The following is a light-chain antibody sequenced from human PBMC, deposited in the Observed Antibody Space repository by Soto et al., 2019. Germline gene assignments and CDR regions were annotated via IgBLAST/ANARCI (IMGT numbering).Light chain of an antibody. CDR3: LLYYGGAVV. CDR2: STS. Sequence: QAVVTQEPSLTVSPGGTVTLTCASSTGAVTSGYYPNWFQQKPGQAPRALIYSTSNQHSWTPARFSGSLLGGKAALTLSGVQHEDEAEYYCLLYYGGAVVFGGGTKLTVL. J-gene: IGLJ2*01. V-gene: IGLV7-43*01. CDR1: TGAVTSGYY.